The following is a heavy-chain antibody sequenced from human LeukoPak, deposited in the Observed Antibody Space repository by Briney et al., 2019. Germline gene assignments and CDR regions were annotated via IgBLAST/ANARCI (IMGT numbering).Heavy chain of an antibody. Sequence: GSLRLSCAASGFTFSSYSMNWVRQAPGKGLEWASYISSSSSTIYYADSAKGRFTISRDNAKNSLYLQMNSLRAEDTAVYYCARSRSGSYYGYYYYMDVWGKGTTVTVSS. J-gene: IGHJ6*03. CDR1: GFTFSSYS. CDR3: ARSRSGSYYGYYYYMDV. V-gene: IGHV3-48*01. CDR2: ISSSSSTI. D-gene: IGHD1-26*01.